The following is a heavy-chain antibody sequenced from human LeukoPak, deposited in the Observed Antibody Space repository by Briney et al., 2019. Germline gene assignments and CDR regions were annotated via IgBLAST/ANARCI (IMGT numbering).Heavy chain of an antibody. CDR1: GGSFSGYY. J-gene: IGHJ4*02. CDR3: ARGRAGLRIAARPFDY. D-gene: IGHD6-6*01. Sequence: SETLSLTCAVYGGSFSGYYWSWILQPPGKGLEWIGEINHSGSTNYNPSLKSRVTISVDTSKNQFSLKLSSVTAADTAVYYCARGRAGLRIAARPFDYWGQGTLVTVSS. V-gene: IGHV4-34*01. CDR2: INHSGST.